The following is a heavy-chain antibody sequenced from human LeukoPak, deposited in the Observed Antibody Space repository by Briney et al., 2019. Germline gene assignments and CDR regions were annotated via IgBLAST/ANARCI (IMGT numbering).Heavy chain of an antibody. J-gene: IGHJ6*03. CDR2: IYTSGST. Sequence: SETLSLTCTVSGGSISSYYWSWIRQPAGKGLEWIGRIYTSGSTNYNPSLKSRVTISLDTSKKQFSLKLSSVTAADTAVYYCARGEGNDYVWGSYYYYLDVWGKGTTVTVSS. D-gene: IGHD3-16*01. CDR3: ARGEGNDYVWGSYYYYLDV. V-gene: IGHV4-4*07. CDR1: GGSISSYY.